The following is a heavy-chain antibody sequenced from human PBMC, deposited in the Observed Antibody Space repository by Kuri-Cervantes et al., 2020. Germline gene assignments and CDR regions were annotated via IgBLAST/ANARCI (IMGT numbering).Heavy chain of an antibody. CDR2: ISWDGGST. CDR3: AREESRYSSSWQDPAWYYYYYGMDV. V-gene: IGHV3-43*01. J-gene: IGHJ6*02. D-gene: IGHD6-13*01. CDR1: GFTFDDYT. Sequence: GGSLRLSCAASGFTFDDYTMHWVRQAPGKGLEWVSLISWDGGSTYYADSVKGRFTISRDNAKNSLYLQMNSLRDEDTAVYYCAREESRYSSSWQDPAWYYYYYGMDVWGHGTTVTVSS.